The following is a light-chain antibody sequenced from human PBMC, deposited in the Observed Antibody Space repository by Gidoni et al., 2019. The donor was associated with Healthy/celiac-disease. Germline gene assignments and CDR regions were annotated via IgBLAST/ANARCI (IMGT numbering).Light chain of an antibody. V-gene: IGKV3-20*01. CDR2: GAS. CDR3: QQYSSSPRS. CDR1: QSVSSSY. Sequence: EIELTQSPGTLSLSPGERATLSCRASQSVSSSYLAWYQQKPGQAPRLLIYGASSRATGIPDRFSGSGSGTEVTLTISRLEPEDFAVYYCQQYSSSPRSFGQGTKLEIK. J-gene: IGKJ2*04.